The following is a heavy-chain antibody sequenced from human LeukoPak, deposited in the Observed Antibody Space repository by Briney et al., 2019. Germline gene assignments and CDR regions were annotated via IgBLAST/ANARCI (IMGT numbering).Heavy chain of an antibody. CDR2: VYTNGGT. CDR3: ARARYCSSTSCYAPDAFDI. V-gene: IGHV4-4*07. CDR1: GGSINSDF. J-gene: IGHJ3*02. D-gene: IGHD2-2*01. Sequence: SETLSLTCVVSGGSINSDFWSWIRQPAGKGLEWIGRVYTNGGTNYNPSLKSRVTISIDTAKNQFSLRVRSVTAADTAVYYCARARYCSSTSCYAPDAFDIWGQGTMVTVSS.